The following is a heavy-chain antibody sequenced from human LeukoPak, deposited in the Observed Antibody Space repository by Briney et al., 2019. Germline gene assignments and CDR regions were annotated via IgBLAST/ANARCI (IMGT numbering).Heavy chain of an antibody. Sequence: ASVKVSCKASGYTFTGYYMHWVRQAPGQGLEWMGRINPNSGGTNYAQKFQGRVTMTRDTSISTAYMELSRLRSDDTAVYYCANSELGYSSDWPIDYWGQGTLVTVSS. D-gene: IGHD6-19*01. J-gene: IGHJ4*02. CDR1: GYTFTGYY. CDR2: INPNSGGT. V-gene: IGHV1-2*06. CDR3: ANSELGYSSDWPIDY.